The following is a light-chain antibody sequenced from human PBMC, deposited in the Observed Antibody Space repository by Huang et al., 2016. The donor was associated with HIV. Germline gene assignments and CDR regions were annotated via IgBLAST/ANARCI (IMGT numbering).Light chain of an antibody. CDR1: QTVLVTSNNKNY. CDR3: QQYFRIPYT. J-gene: IGKJ2*01. CDR2: EAY. V-gene: IGKV4-1*01. Sequence: DIVMTQSPDSLPVSLGARATINCKSGQTVLVTSNNKNYLAWYQLKRGHPPKLLFYEAYTRACGVPQLVSGGGSGTDFTLTIDAVQAEDVATYCCQQYFRIPYTFGQGTKLEI.